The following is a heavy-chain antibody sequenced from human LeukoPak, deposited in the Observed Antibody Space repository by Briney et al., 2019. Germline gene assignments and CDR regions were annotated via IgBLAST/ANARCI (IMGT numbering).Heavy chain of an antibody. CDR2: IYTGGST. CDR1: GFTVSNHY. V-gene: IGHV3-53*01. J-gene: IGHJ4*02. D-gene: IGHD5-12*01. Sequence: PGGSLRLSCAASGFTVSNHYMTWVRQAPGKGLEWVSVIYTGGSTHYADSVKGRFTISRDNSKSMLYLQINSLRVEDTAVYYCARGSGYDGFDYWGQGTLVTVSS. CDR3: ARGSGYDGFDY.